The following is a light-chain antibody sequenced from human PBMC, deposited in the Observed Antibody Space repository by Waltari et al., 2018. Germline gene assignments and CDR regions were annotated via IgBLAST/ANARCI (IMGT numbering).Light chain of an antibody. J-gene: IGLJ3*02. V-gene: IGLV1-44*01. CDR2: RNN. CDR3: AAWDDSLNALV. CDR1: SSNIGSNT. Sequence: QSVLTQPPSASGTPGQRVPISWFGSSSNIGSNTVNWYQRPPGTAPRRLIDRNNQQPSEAPDRVADAKSGTSACLPIRGLEPEDEADYYCAAWDDSLNALVVGGGTKLTVL.